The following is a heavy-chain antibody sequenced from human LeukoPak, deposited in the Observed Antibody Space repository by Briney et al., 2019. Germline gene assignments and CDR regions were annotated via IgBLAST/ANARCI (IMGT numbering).Heavy chain of an antibody. CDR2: INAYSGNT. CDR3: AREMHSSSWYGTNWFDP. V-gene: IGHV1-18*01. D-gene: IGHD6-13*01. CDR1: CYTLSSYG. Sequence: APVKVSCKASCYTLSSYGINWGRQAPGQRVGGVGWINAYSGNTNYAQKLQGRVTMTTDTSTSTAYMELRSLRSDDTAVYYCAREMHSSSWYGTNWFDPWGQGTLVTVSS. J-gene: IGHJ5*02.